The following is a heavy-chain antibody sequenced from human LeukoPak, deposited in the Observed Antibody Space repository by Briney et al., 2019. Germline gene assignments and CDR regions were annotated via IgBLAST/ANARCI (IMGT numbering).Heavy chain of an antibody. V-gene: IGHV4-39*01. CDR1: GDSISSSSYY. CDR2: IYYSGST. J-gene: IGHJ4*02. Sequence: SETLSLTCTVSGDSISSSSYYWGWIRQPPGKGLEWIGTIYYSGSTYYNPSLKSRVTISVDTSKNQFSLKLNSVTATDTAVYYCARGRSVGATRPFDYWGQGTLVTVSS. D-gene: IGHD1-26*01. CDR3: ARGRSVGATRPFDY.